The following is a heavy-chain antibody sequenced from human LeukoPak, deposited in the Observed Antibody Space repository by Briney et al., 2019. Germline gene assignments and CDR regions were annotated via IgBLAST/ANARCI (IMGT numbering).Heavy chain of an antibody. CDR3: ARDNVAATRTDI. D-gene: IGHD2-15*01. CDR1: GFTFSSYG. CDR2: IRYDGSNT. Sequence: GGSLRLSCAASGFTFSSYGMHWVRQAPGKGLECVAFIRYDGSNTYYADSVKGRFIISRNNSKDTLYLQMNSLTAEDTAVYYCARDNVAATRTDIWGQGTMVTVSS. J-gene: IGHJ3*02. V-gene: IGHV3-30*02.